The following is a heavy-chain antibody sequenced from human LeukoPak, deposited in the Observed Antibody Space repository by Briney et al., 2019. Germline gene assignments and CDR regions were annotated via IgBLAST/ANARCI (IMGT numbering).Heavy chain of an antibody. CDR1: GGSISSYY. Sequence: SETLSLTCSVSGGSISSYYWSWIWQPPGKGLEWIGYIYYSGSTNYNPSRKSRVTISLDTPKNQFSLKLSSVTAADTAVYYCARDRSEDAFDIWGQGTMVTVSS. CDR3: ARDRSEDAFDI. V-gene: IGHV4-59*01. J-gene: IGHJ3*02. CDR2: IYYSGST.